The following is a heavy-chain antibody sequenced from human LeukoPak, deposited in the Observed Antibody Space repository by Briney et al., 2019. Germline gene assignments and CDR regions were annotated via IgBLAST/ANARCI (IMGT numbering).Heavy chain of an antibody. CDR1: GDSFRSGFYY. Sequence: PSETLSLTCSVSGDSFRSGFYYSWIRQPPGKGLEWIGYIYFAGYTYYNPSLNSRVTISMDRSKNQFSLKLSSVTAADTAVYYCATGVATITTGVVSYFGKWGQGTLVTVSS. CDR2: IYFAGYT. J-gene: IGHJ4*02. CDR3: ATGVATITTGVVSYFGK. D-gene: IGHD5-12*01. V-gene: IGHV4-38-2*02.